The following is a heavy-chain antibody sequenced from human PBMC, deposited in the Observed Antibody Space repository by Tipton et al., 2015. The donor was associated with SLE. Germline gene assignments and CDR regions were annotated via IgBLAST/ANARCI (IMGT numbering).Heavy chain of an antibody. Sequence: TLSLTCTVSGGSITNDAYYWSWIRQSPGKGLEWIGYIYYDGNSHYNPSLKSRLSISVDTSKNQFSLKLSSVTAADTAVYYCASRLAARRDTCFDSWGQGTLVTVSS. V-gene: IGHV4-31*03. CDR2: IYYDGNS. D-gene: IGHD6-6*01. CDR1: GGSITNDAYY. J-gene: IGHJ5*01. CDR3: ASRLAARRDTCFDS.